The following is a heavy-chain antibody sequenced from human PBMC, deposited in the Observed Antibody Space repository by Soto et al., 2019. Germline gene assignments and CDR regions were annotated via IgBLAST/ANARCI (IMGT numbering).Heavy chain of an antibody. Sequence: QVQLVQSGTEVKKPGSSVKVSCKASGDTFSFYTINWVRQAPGLGLEWVGRINPIVSMSNYAQKFQGRVSMTADKSTSTAYMERRSLSSDDTAMYFCAARYGSGYRAFDYWGQGALVIVSS. D-gene: IGHD3-10*01. CDR2: INPIVSMS. J-gene: IGHJ4*02. CDR3: AARYGSGYRAFDY. V-gene: IGHV1-69*02. CDR1: GDTFSFYT.